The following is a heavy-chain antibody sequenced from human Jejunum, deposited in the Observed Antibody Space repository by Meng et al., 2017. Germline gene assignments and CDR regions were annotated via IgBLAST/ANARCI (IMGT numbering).Heavy chain of an antibody. J-gene: IGHJ4*02. CDR2: ISYDGSNK. D-gene: IGHD1-26*01. CDR1: GFTFSSYA. Sequence: VQLVESGGGVVQPGRSLRLSCAASGFTFSSYAMHWVRQAPGKGLEWVAVISYDGSNKYYADSVKGRFTISRDNSKNTLYLQMNSLRAEDTAVYYCARVSGSYQKYYFDYWGQGTLVTVSS. CDR3: ARVSGSYQKYYFDY. V-gene: IGHV3-30-3*01.